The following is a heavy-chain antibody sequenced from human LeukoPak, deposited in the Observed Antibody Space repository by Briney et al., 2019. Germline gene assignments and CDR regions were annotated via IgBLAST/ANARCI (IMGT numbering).Heavy chain of an antibody. V-gene: IGHV1-2*02. Sequence: PLASVKVSCKASGYTFTGYYMHWVRQAPGQGLEWMGWINPNSGGTNYAQKFQGRVTMTRDTSISTAYMELSRLRSDDTAVCYCARLYYDILTGYYPLDYYYYGMDVWGQGTTVTVSS. CDR3: ARLYYDILTGYYPLDYYYYGMDV. CDR2: INPNSGGT. J-gene: IGHJ6*02. D-gene: IGHD3-9*01. CDR1: GYTFTGYY.